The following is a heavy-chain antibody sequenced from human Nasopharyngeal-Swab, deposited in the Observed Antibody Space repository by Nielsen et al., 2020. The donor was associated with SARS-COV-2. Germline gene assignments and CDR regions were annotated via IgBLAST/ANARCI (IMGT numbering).Heavy chain of an antibody. CDR2: IYYSGST. CDR3: ARDAGYGSWTGVDP. CDR1: GGSISSYY. V-gene: IGHV4-59*01. D-gene: IGHD3-10*01. Sequence: GSLRLSCTVSGGSISSYYWSWIRQPPGKGLEWIGYIYYSGSTNYNPSLKSRVTISVDTSKNQFSLKLSSVTAADTAVYYCARDAGYGSWTGVDPWGQGTLVTVSS. J-gene: IGHJ5*02.